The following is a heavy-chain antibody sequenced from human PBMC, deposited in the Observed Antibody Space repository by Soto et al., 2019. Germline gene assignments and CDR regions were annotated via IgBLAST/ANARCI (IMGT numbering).Heavy chain of an antibody. Sequence: VSVKVSCKASGYTFTGYYMHWVRQAPGQGLEWMGWINPNSGGTNYAQKFQGWVTMTRDTSISTAYMELSRLRSDDTAVYYCAREGTGGHDAFDIWGQGTMVTVSS. CDR1: GYTFTGYY. V-gene: IGHV1-2*04. D-gene: IGHD7-27*01. CDR2: INPNSGGT. CDR3: AREGTGGHDAFDI. J-gene: IGHJ3*02.